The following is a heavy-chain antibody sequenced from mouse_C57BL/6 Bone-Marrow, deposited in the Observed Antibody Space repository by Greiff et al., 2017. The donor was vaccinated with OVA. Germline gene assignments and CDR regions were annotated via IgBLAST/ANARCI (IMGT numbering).Heavy chain of an antibody. V-gene: IGHV14-4*01. CDR3: TTDTTEAY. J-gene: IGHJ3*01. CDR2: IDPENGDT. D-gene: IGHD1-1*01. Sequence: EVQLQQSGAELVRPGASVKLSCTASGFNIKADYMHWVKQRPEQGLEWIGWIDPENGDTEYASKFQGKAPITADTSSNTAYLQLSSLTSEDTAVYYCTTDTTEAYWGQGTLVTVSA. CDR1: GFNIKADY.